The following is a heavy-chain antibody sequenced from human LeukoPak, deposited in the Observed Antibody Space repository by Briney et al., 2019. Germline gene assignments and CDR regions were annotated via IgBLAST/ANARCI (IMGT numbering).Heavy chain of an antibody. Sequence: GGSLRLSCAASGFTFSSYGMNWVRQAPGKGLEWVPYISTSSSTIYYADSVKGRFTISRDNAKNSLYLQINSLRAGDTAVYYCARAQAQAGATYDAFDIWGQGTMVTVSS. D-gene: IGHD1-26*01. CDR3: ARAQAQAGATYDAFDI. CDR2: ISTSSSTI. V-gene: IGHV3-48*01. CDR1: GFTFSSYG. J-gene: IGHJ3*02.